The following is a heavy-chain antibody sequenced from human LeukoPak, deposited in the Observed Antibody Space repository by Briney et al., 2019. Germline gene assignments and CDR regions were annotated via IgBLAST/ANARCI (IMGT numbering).Heavy chain of an antibody. CDR2: MNPNSGNT. D-gene: IGHD6-19*01. V-gene: IGHV1-8*01. Sequence: ASVTGSCKASGYTFTSYDINWVRQATGQGLEWMGWMNPNSGNTGYAQKFQGRVTMTRNTSISTAYMELSSLRSEDTAVYYCATGTKQWLVHYWGQGTLVTVSS. CDR1: GYTFTSYD. CDR3: ATGTKQWLVHY. J-gene: IGHJ4*02.